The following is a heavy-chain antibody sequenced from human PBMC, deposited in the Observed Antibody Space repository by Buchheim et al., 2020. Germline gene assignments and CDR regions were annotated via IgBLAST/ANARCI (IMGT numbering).Heavy chain of an antibody. CDR1: GGTFSSYA. V-gene: IGHV1-69*04. D-gene: IGHD3-3*01. CDR2: IIPILGIA. CDR3: ARIDFWSGYYTENYYYYGMDV. J-gene: IGHJ6*02. Sequence: QVQLVQSGAEVKKPGSSVKVSCKASGGTFSSYAISWVRQAPGQGLEWMGRIIPILGIANYAQKFQGRVTITADKSTSTAYMELSSRRSEDTAVYYCARIDFWSGYYTENYYYYGMDVWGQETT.